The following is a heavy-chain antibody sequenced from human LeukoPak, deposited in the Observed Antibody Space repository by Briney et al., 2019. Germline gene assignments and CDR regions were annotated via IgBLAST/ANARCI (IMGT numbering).Heavy chain of an antibody. CDR1: GFTFDDYG. J-gene: IGHJ6*03. Sequence: PGGSLRLSCAASGFTFDDYGMSWVRQAPGKGLEWVSGINWNGGSTGYADSVKGRFTTSRDNAKNSLYLQMNSLRAEDTALYYCVRRYSYYYYMDVWGKGTTVTVSS. CDR3: VRRYSYYYYMDV. D-gene: IGHD4-11*01. CDR2: INWNGGST. V-gene: IGHV3-20*04.